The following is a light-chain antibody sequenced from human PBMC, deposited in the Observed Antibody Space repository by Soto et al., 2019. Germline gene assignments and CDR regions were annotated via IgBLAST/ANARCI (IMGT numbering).Light chain of an antibody. CDR1: QSVSSY. CDR3: QQRSNWPPEVT. J-gene: IGKJ4*01. V-gene: IGKV3-11*01. Sequence: EIVLTQSPATLSLSPGERATLSCRASQSVSSYLARYQQKPGQAPRLLIYDASNSATGIPARLSGSGSGTDFTLTISSLEPEDFAVYYCQQRSNWPPEVTFGGGTKVEIK. CDR2: DAS.